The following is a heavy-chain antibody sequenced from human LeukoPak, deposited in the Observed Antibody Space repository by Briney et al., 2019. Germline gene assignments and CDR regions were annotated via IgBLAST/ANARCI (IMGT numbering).Heavy chain of an antibody. Sequence: ASVTVSCKASGYTFTGYYMHWVRQAPGQGLEWMGWINPNSGGTNYAQKFQGWVTMTRDTSISTAYMELSRLRSDDTAVYYCARASGYEDYYGMDVWGQGTTVTVSS. CDR1: GYTFTGYY. J-gene: IGHJ6*02. D-gene: IGHD5-12*01. V-gene: IGHV1-2*04. CDR2: INPNSGGT. CDR3: ARASGYEDYYGMDV.